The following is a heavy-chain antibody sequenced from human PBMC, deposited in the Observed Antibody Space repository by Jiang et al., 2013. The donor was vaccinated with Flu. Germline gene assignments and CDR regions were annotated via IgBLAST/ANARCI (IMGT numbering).Heavy chain of an antibody. CDR1: GGSISSYY. J-gene: IGHJ4*02. D-gene: IGHD2-15*01. CDR3: ARADCSGGTCYPIDY. V-gene: IGHV4-59*01. Sequence: QLLESGPGLVKPSETLSLTCTVSGGSISSYYWSWVRQPPGKGLDWIGYIYYSGSTNYNPSLKSRVTISVDTSKNQFSLKVSAVTAADTAVYYCARADCSGGTCYPIDYWGQGTLVTVSS. CDR2: IYYSGST.